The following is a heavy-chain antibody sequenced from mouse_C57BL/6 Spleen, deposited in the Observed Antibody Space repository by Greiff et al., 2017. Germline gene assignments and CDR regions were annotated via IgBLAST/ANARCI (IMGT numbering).Heavy chain of an antibody. CDR3: TTDDDEDYFDY. J-gene: IGHJ2*01. D-gene: IGHD2-4*01. Sequence: VQLQQSGAELVRPGASVKLSCTASGFNIKDDYMHWVKQRPEQGLEWIGWIDPENGDTEYASKFQGKATITADTSSNTAYLQLSSLTSEDTAVYYCTTDDDEDYFDYWGQGTTLTVSS. V-gene: IGHV14-4*01. CDR2: IDPENGDT. CDR1: GFNIKDDY.